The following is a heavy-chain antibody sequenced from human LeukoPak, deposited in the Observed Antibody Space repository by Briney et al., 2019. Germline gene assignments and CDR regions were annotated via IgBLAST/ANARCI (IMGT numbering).Heavy chain of an antibody. CDR3: STSRPDRFIDS. V-gene: IGHV3-30*04. J-gene: IGHJ4*02. CDR1: EFTFSTYA. CDR2: ISYDGVNK. D-gene: IGHD1-14*01. Sequence: GGSLRLSCATSEFTFSTYAMHWVRQAPGKGLEWVPLISYDGVNKHNADSVKGRFTISRDNAQKSVHLQMFRLRPKDTALYYGSTSRPDRFIDSWGQGTLVTVST.